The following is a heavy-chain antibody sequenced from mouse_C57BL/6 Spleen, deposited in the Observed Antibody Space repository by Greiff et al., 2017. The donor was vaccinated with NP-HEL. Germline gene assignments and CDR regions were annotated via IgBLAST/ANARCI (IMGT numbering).Heavy chain of an antibody. D-gene: IGHD2-1*01. CDR2: ISYDGSN. Sequence: EVQLQQSGPGLVKPSQSLSLTCSVTGYSITSGYYWNWIRQFPGNKLEWRGYISYDGSNNYNPTLKNRISITRDTSKNQFFLKLNSVTTEDTATYYCARVLFGNFYAMDYWGQGTSVTVSS. CDR3: ARVLFGNFYAMDY. CDR1: GYSITSGYY. V-gene: IGHV3-6*01. J-gene: IGHJ4*01.